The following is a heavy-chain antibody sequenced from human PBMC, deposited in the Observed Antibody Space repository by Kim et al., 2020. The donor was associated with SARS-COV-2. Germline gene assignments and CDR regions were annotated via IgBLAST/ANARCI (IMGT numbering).Heavy chain of an antibody. J-gene: IGHJ1*01. D-gene: IGHD2-15*01. V-gene: IGHV3-9*01. CDR3: AMGGVVVISAIQH. Sequence: GGSLRLSCAASGFNFDDYAMHWVRHAPGKGLEWVSSISWDSDNIDYADSAKGRFTISRDNAENSLYLQMNSLRRDDTALYYCAMGGVVVISAIQHWGQGTLVTVSS. CDR2: ISWDSDNI. CDR1: GFNFDDYA.